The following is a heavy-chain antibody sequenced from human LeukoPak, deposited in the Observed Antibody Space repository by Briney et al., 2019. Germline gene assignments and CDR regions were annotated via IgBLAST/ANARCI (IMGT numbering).Heavy chain of an antibody. CDR3: ARDWSGNVAIDY. V-gene: IGHV6-1*01. CDR2: RYYRSKWKK. CDR1: GDSVSSNSGA. J-gene: IGHJ4*02. Sequence: SQTLSLTCAISGDSVSSNSGAWNWIRQSPSRGLEWLGRRYYRSKWKKDYAVSEGSRITINPDTSKNQFSLQLSSVTPEDTAVYYCARDWSGNVAIDYWGQGTLVTVSS. D-gene: IGHD3-10*01.